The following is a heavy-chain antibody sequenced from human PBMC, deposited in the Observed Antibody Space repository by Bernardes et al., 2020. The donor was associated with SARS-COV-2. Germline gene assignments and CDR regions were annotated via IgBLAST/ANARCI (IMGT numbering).Heavy chain of an antibody. CDR1: GFTFSDYY. D-gene: IGHD6-19*01. Sequence: GSLRLSCAASGFTFSDYYMSWIRQAPGKGLEWVSYISSSGSTVYSVNSVKDRFTISRDNAKNSLYLQMDSLRAEDTAVYYCARVSGSSGWPDYFDYWGQGTPVTVSS. V-gene: IGHV3-11*01. CDR2: ISSSGSTV. J-gene: IGHJ4*02. CDR3: ARVSGSSGWPDYFDY.